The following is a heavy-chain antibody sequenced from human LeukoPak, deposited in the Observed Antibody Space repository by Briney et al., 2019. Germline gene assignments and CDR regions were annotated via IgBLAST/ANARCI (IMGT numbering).Heavy chain of an antibody. Sequence: GGSLRLSCAASGFTVSSNYMSWVRQAPGKGLAWVSVIYSGGSTYYADSVKGRFTISRDNSKNTLYLQMNSLRAEDTAVYYCARDLIRFGELSRGQGTLVTVSS. CDR1: GFTVSSNY. V-gene: IGHV3-66*02. CDR2: IYSGGST. D-gene: IGHD3-10*01. J-gene: IGHJ4*02. CDR3: ARDLIRFGELS.